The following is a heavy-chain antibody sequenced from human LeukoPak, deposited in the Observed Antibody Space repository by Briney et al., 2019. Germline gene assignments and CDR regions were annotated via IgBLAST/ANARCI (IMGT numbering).Heavy chain of an antibody. CDR3: AKSDYYDSSGYHY. CDR2: IGRGGGDI. Sequence: GGSLRLSCAASGFTFSDYAMTWVRQAPGKGLEWVSVIGRGGGDIQYADSVQGRFSISRDNSKNTLYLQMNSLRAEDTAVYYCAKSDYYDSSGYHYWGQGTLVTVSS. D-gene: IGHD3-22*01. CDR1: GFTFSDYA. V-gene: IGHV3-23*01. J-gene: IGHJ4*01.